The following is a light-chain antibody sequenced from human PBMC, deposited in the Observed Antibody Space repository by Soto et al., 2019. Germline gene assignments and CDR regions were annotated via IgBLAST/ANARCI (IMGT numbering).Light chain of an antibody. CDR2: DVS. Sequence: QSALTQPASVSGSPGQSITISCTGTSSDVGAYNYVSWYQQHPGKAPKLMIYDVSNRPSGVSNRFSGSKSGNTASLTISGLQAEDETDYYCSSYTTSYTRIFGGGTKLTVL. J-gene: IGLJ2*01. CDR3: SSYTTSYTRI. V-gene: IGLV2-14*03. CDR1: SSDVGAYNY.